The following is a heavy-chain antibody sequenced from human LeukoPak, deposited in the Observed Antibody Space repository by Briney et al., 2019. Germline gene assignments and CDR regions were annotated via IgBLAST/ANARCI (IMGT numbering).Heavy chain of an antibody. J-gene: IGHJ4*02. CDR1: GFTFSSYG. CDR2: ISFDGSNK. V-gene: IGHV3-30*18. D-gene: IGHD1-1*01. CDR3: SKDMSNWNDVTTPDN. Sequence: GGSLRLSCAVSGFTFSSYGMHWVRQAPGKGLEWVAFISFDGSNKYYPDSVKGRFIISRDNSKSTLYLQMNSLRAEDTAIYYCSKDMSNWNDVTTPDNWGQGTLVTVSS.